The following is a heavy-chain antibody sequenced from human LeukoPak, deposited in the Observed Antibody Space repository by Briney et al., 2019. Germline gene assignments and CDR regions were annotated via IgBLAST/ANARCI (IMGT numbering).Heavy chain of an antibody. V-gene: IGHV4-61*02. CDR3: AGEVGGSWFDP. J-gene: IGHJ5*02. Sequence: SETLSLTCTVSGGSISSGSHYWSWIRQPAGKGLEWIGRIYSSGNTNYNPSLKSRVTISLDTPKNQVSLNLSSVTAADTAVYYCAGEVGGSWFDPWGLGTLVTVSS. CDR1: GGSISSGSHY. D-gene: IGHD1-26*01. CDR2: IYSSGNT.